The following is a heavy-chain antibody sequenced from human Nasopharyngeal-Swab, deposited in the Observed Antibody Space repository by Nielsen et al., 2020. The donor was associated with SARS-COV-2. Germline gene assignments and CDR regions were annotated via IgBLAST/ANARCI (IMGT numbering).Heavy chain of an antibody. CDR1: GFTFSIYW. J-gene: IGHJ4*02. D-gene: IGHD4-11*01. Sequence: GGSLRLSCAASGFTFSIYWMHWVRQAPGKGLVWVARINGDGSSRTYADSVRGRFTISSDNAKNMLYLQLNSLRAEDTAVYYCARGGLYSNYLFDYWGQGTLVTVSS. CDR3: ARGGLYSNYLFDY. V-gene: IGHV3-74*01. CDR2: INGDGSSR.